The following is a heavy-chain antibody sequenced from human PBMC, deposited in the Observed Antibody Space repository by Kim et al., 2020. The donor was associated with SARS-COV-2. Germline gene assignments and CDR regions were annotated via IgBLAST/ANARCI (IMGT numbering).Heavy chain of an antibody. V-gene: IGHV1-3*01. CDR3: ARGEVHPDIVVVWYFQH. Sequence: ASVKVSCKASGYTFTSYAMHWVRQAPGQRLEWMGWINAGNGNTKYSQKFQGRVTITRDTSASTAYMELSSLRSEDTAVYYCARGEVHPDIVVVWYFQHWGQGTLVTVSS. CDR2: INAGNGNT. D-gene: IGHD2-2*01. J-gene: IGHJ1*01. CDR1: GYTFTSYA.